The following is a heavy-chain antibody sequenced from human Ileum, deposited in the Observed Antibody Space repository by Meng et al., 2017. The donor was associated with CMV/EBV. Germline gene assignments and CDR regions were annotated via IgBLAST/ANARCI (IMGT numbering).Heavy chain of an antibody. D-gene: IGHD6-6*01. CDR3: VHRYSSSSGQVS. J-gene: IGHJ5*02. V-gene: IGHV2-5*02. Sequence: TPLKEPGLTLGNPTQTLTLTCTFSGFSLTTNVESVGWIRQPPGKALEWLALIHGGGGKQYSPSLQSRLTATRDTSKNQVVLTMTNMDPVDTATYYCVHRYSSSSGQVSWGQGTLVTVSS. CDR2: IHGGGGK. CDR1: GFSLTTNVES.